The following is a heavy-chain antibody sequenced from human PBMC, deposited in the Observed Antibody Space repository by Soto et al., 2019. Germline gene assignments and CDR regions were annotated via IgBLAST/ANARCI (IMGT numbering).Heavy chain of an antibody. J-gene: IGHJ4*02. Sequence: QLQLQESGPGLVKPSETLSLTCTVSGASISSSSYYWGWIRQPPGKGLEWIGNIYYSGSAYYNPSLKSRVTIFVDTSKNQFSLNLSSVTAADTAVYYCANLGLLYSPFEHWGRGTQVTVSS. V-gene: IGHV4-39*01. CDR1: GASISSSSYY. D-gene: IGHD3-16*01. CDR3: ANLGLLYSPFEH. CDR2: IYYSGSA.